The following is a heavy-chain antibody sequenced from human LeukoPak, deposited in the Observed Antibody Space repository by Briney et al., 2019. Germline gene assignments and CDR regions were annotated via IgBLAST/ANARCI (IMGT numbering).Heavy chain of an antibody. D-gene: IGHD3-22*01. CDR2: ISSSSSYI. CDR1: GFTFSSYG. CDR3: ARDVLHYDSSGFQHEVY. V-gene: IGHV3-21*01. J-gene: IGHJ4*02. Sequence: PGRSLRLSCAASGFTFSSYGMHWVRQAPGKGLEWVSSISSSSSYIYYADSVKGRFTISRDNAKNSLYLQMNSLRAEDTAVYYCARDVLHYDSSGFQHEVYWGQGTLVTVSS.